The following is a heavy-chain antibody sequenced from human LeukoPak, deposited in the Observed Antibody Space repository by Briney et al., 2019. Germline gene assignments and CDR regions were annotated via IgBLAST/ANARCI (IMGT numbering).Heavy chain of an antibody. CDR3: ASAKKGVAGFFDY. V-gene: IGHV4-59*01. D-gene: IGHD6-19*01. Sequence: PSETLSLTCTVSDDSISNDYWSWIRQPPGKGLEWIGYIFYSGSTNYNPSLEGRLTISLDTSKKQLSLKLSSVTAADTAVYYCASAKKGVAGFFDYWGQGILVTVSS. J-gene: IGHJ4*02. CDR2: IFYSGST. CDR1: DDSISNDY.